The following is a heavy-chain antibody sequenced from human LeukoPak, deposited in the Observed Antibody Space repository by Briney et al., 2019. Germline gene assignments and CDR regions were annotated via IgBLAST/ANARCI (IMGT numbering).Heavy chain of an antibody. D-gene: IGHD4-17*01. V-gene: IGHV3-23*01. CDR1: GFTFSNYA. CDR2: ISGSGGGT. J-gene: IGHJ4*02. CDR3: AKDLGQTYGDYDSYFFDY. Sequence: PGGSLRLSCTAFGFTFSNYAMNWVRQAPGKGLEWVSAISGSGGGTYYADSVKGRFTISRDNSKYTLYLQMNSLRAEDTAVYYCAKDLGQTYGDYDSYFFDYWGQGTLVTVSS.